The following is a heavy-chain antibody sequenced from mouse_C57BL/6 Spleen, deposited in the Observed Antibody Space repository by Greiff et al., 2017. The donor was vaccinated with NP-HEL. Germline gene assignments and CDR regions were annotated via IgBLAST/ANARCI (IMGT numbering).Heavy chain of an antibody. J-gene: IGHJ3*01. CDR2: IDPETGGT. Sequence: VQLQQSGAELVRPGASVTLSCKASGYTFTDYEMHWVKQTPVHGLEWIGAIDPETGGTAYNQKFKGKAILTADKSSSTAYMELRSLTSEDSAVYYCTRYNRGDGYWFAYWGQGTLVTVSA. CDR1: GYTFTDYE. CDR3: TRYNRGDGYWFAY. D-gene: IGHD2-3*01. V-gene: IGHV1-15*01.